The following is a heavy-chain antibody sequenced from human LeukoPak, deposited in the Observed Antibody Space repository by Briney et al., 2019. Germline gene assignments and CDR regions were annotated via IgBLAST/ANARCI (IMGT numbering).Heavy chain of an antibody. D-gene: IGHD3-16*01. Sequence: SETLSLTCTVSGGSISSSGYYWGWIRQPPGKGLEWIGSIYYSGSAYYNPSLKSRVTLSVDTSKNQFSLKLSSVTAADTAVYYCARDSGGYYDYVWGSPPYYFDYWGQGTLVTVSP. CDR1: GGSISSSGYY. J-gene: IGHJ4*02. CDR2: IYYSGSA. CDR3: ARDSGGYYDYVWGSPPYYFDY. V-gene: IGHV4-39*07.